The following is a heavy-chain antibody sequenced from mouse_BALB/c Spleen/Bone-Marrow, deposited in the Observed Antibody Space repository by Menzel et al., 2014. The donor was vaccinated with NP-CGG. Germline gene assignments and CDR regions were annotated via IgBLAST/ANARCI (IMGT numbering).Heavy chain of an antibody. V-gene: IGHV5-6-5*01. CDR1: GFAPTSYD. D-gene: IGHD2-3*01. CDR3: ARRWHGFDS. CDR2: IGVSTRT. Sequence: EESGGRLVTPGTSLTLSCTASGFAPTSYDMGWVRQAPGEGLEWIALIGVSTRTYYADWAKGRFTISKTSTTVDLKITSLTTEDTATYFCARRWHGFDSWGPGTLVTVSS. J-gene: IGHJ1*01.